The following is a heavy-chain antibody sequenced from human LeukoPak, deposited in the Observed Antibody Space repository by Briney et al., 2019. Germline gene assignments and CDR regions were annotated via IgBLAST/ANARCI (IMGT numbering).Heavy chain of an antibody. CDR2: ISGDGGST. CDR3: AKDIGATVEYYFQH. J-gene: IGHJ1*01. Sequence: GGSLRLSCAASGFTFDDYAMHWVRQAPGKGLEWVSLISGDGGSTYYADSVKGRFTTSRDNSKTSLYLQMNSLRTEDTALYYCAKDIGATVEYYFQHWGQGTLVTVSS. V-gene: IGHV3-43*02. D-gene: IGHD1-26*01. CDR1: GFTFDDYA.